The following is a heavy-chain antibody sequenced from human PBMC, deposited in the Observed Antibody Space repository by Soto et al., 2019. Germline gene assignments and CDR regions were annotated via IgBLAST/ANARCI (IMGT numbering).Heavy chain of an antibody. V-gene: IGHV1-18*01. CDR2: ISAYNGNT. CDR3: VKGIGNYWALDY. CDR1: GYTFTSYG. Sequence: ASVKVSCKASGYTFTSYGISWVRQAPGQGLEWMGWISAYNGNTNYAQKLQGRVTMTTDTSTSTAYMQMNSLRAEDTAVYYCVKGIGNYWALDYWGQGTLVTVSS. D-gene: IGHD1-26*01. J-gene: IGHJ4*02.